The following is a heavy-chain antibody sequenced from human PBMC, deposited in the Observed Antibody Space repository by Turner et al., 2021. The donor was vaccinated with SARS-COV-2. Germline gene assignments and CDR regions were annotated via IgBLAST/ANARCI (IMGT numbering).Heavy chain of an antibody. Sequence: QVQLVESGGGVVQPGRSLRLYCAAPAVTLSSYGMHWVRQAPGKGLEWVAVISYDGSNKYYADSVKGRITISRNNSKNTLYLQMNSLRAEDTAVYYCAKVSPNRGLRPYYYYYGMDVWGQGTTVTVSS. J-gene: IGHJ6*02. D-gene: IGHD5-12*01. CDR1: AVTLSSYG. CDR3: AKVSPNRGLRPYYYYYGMDV. CDR2: ISYDGSNK. V-gene: IGHV3-30*18.